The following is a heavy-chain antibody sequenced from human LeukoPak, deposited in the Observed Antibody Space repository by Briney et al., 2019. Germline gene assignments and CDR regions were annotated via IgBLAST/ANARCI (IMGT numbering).Heavy chain of an antibody. J-gene: IGHJ6*03. CDR2: ISTSGSTI. D-gene: IGHD5-18*01. CDR3: ARVWKQQAQGYYWYYMDV. CDR1: GFVFSDHY. V-gene: IGHV3-11*01. Sequence: PGGSLRLSCAASGFVFSDHYMSCIRQAPGKGLEWVSYISTSGSTIYDAVSVRGRFTISRDKGKSSVFLQIDSARVEDTAVYFCARVWKQQAQGYYWYYMDVWGKGTTVTVSS.